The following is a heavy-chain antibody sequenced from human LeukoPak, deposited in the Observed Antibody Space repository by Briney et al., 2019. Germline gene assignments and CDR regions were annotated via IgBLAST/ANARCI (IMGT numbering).Heavy chain of an antibody. V-gene: IGHV4-59*08. D-gene: IGHD3-16*02. CDR2: IYDNGYT. Sequence: SETLSLTCTVSGGSMSTYYWSWIRQPPGKGLEWIGYIYDNGYTHYNPSLKSRVSISLDTSKSQFSLNLSSVTAADTTVYYCARRAFGGVIAANWFDPWGQGTLVTVSS. CDR3: ARRAFGGVIAANWFDP. J-gene: IGHJ5*02. CDR1: GGSMSTYY.